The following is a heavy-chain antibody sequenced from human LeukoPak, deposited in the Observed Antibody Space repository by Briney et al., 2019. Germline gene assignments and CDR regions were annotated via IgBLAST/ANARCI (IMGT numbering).Heavy chain of an antibody. J-gene: IGHJ4*02. CDR1: GYTFTGYY. D-gene: IGHD6-13*01. V-gene: IGHV1-2*02. CDR2: INPNSGGT. Sequence: ASVKVSCKASGYTFTGYYMHWVRQAPGQGLEWMGWINPNSGGTKYAQKFKGRVTMTRDTSISTAYMELSRLGSDDTAVYYCARTGYSSSYRFTGDYWGQGSLVTVSS. CDR3: ARTGYSSSYRFTGDY.